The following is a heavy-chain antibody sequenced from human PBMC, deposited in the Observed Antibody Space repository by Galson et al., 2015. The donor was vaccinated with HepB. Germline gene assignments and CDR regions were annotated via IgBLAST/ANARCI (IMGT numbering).Heavy chain of an antibody. V-gene: IGHV7-4-1*02. CDR1: GYTFTNYA. J-gene: IGHJ3*01. Sequence: SVKVSCKASGYTFTNYAMNWVRQAPGQGLEWMGWINTNTGNPTYAQGFTGRFVFSLDTSVSTAYLQISSLKAEDTAVYYCARDPAIASFSRTGEAFDFWGQGTLVTVSS. CDR3: ARDPAIASFSRTGEAFDF. CDR2: INTNTGNP. D-gene: IGHD1-1*01.